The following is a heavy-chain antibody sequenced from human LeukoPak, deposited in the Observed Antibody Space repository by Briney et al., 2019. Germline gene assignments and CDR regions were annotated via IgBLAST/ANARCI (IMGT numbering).Heavy chain of an antibody. J-gene: IGHJ4*02. CDR2: VHSSGST. D-gene: IGHD1-26*01. CDR3: ARDIRTVGATLYFDY. V-gene: IGHV4-59*02. CDR1: GASVTTYY. Sequence: SETLSLTCTVSGASVTTYYWSWIRQSPGKELEWIANVHSSGSTFYNPSLKSRVTISIDTSKNQFPLKLTSVTTADTAVYYCARDIRTVGATLYFDYWGQGTLLTVSS.